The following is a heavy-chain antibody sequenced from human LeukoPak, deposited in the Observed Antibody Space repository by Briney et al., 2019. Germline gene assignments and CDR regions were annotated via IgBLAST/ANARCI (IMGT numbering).Heavy chain of an antibody. CDR1: GFSFSDYY. CDR3: TRDPRRLDY. V-gene: IGHV3-11*05. J-gene: IGHJ4*02. Sequence: GSLRLSCAVSGFSFSDYYMTWVRQAPGKGLEWLSYISGNSGDINYLDSVRGRFTISRDNAKNSLYLQMNSLRVEDTAVYYCTRDPRRLDYLGQGTLVTVSS. CDR2: ISGNSGDI.